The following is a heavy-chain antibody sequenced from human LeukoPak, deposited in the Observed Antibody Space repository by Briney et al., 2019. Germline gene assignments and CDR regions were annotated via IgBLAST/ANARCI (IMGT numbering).Heavy chain of an antibody. CDR2: IYYSGST. Sequence: SETLSLTCTVSGGSISSSSYYWGWIRQPPGKGLEWIGSIYYSGSTYYNPSLKSRVTISVDTSKNQFSLKLSSVTAADTAVYYCARVRYVVGATTAPYYYYMDVWGKGTTVTVSS. D-gene: IGHD1-26*01. J-gene: IGHJ6*03. CDR1: GGSISSSSYY. CDR3: ARVRYVVGATTAPYYYYMDV. V-gene: IGHV4-39*07.